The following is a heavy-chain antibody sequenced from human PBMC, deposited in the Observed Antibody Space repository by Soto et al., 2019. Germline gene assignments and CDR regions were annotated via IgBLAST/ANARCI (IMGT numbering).Heavy chain of an antibody. CDR3: ASDPYYYASEY. CDR1: GFTFSDSY. V-gene: IGHV3-11*01. CDR2: ISGSGETT. D-gene: IGHD3-10*01. J-gene: IGHJ4*02. Sequence: PVGSLRLSCAASGFTFSDSYMTWIRQAPGKGLEWVSYISGSGETTYYADSVKGRFTVSRDNAKKSLYLQMNSLRAEDTAVYYCASDPYYYASEYWGQGTLVTVSS.